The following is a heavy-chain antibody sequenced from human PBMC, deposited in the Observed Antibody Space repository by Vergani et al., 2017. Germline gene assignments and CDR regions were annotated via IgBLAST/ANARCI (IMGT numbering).Heavy chain of an antibody. Sequence: QVQLVESAGGVVQPGRSLRLSCAASGFTFSSYGMHWVRQAPGKGLEWVAVISYDGSNKYYADSVKGRFTISRDNSKNTLYLQMNSLRAEDTAVYYCAKDYGIAVAGRDWYFDLWGRGTLVTVSS. V-gene: IGHV3-30*18. CDR1: GFTFSSYG. CDR3: AKDYGIAVAGRDWYFDL. J-gene: IGHJ2*01. CDR2: ISYDGSNK. D-gene: IGHD6-19*01.